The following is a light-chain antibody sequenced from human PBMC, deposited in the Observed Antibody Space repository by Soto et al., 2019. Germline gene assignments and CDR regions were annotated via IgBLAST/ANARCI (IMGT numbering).Light chain of an antibody. J-gene: IGLJ3*02. CDR3: QTWGTGIWV. V-gene: IGLV4-69*01. CDR2: LNSDGSH. Sequence: QLVLTQSPSASASLGASVKFTCTLSSGHSSYAIAWHQQQPEKGPRYLMKLNSDGSHSKGDGIPDRFSGSGSGAERYLTISSLQSEDEADYYCQTWGTGIWVFGGGTKVTVL. CDR1: SGHSSYA.